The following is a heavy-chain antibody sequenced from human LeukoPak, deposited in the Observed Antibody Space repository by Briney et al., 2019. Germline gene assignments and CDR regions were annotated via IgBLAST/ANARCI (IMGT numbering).Heavy chain of an antibody. D-gene: IGHD3-22*01. CDR3: VDHYSDRSGYPGY. Sequence: PGGSLRLSCAASGFTFSTYAMSWVRQAPGKGLEWVSCISGSGGSTYYADSVKGRFTISRDNYKNTLYLQMNSLRVEDTAVYYSVDHYSDRSGYPGYWGQGTLVTVSS. V-gene: IGHV3-23*01. CDR1: GFTFSTYA. J-gene: IGHJ4*02. CDR2: ISGSGGST.